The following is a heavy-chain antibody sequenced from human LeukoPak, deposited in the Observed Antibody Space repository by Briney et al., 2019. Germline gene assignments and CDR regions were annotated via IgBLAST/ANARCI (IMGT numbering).Heavy chain of an antibody. J-gene: IGHJ4*02. CDR2: IYPGDSDT. CDR1: GYSFTTYW. Sequence: GESLKISCKGSGYSFTTYWIAWVRQMPGKGLEWMGIIYPGDSDTRYSPSFQGQVTISADKSISTAYLQWSSLKASDIAMYYCARQIAGYCSGGSCYPDYWGQGTLVTVSS. CDR3: ARQIAGYCSGGSCYPDY. D-gene: IGHD2-15*01. V-gene: IGHV5-51*01.